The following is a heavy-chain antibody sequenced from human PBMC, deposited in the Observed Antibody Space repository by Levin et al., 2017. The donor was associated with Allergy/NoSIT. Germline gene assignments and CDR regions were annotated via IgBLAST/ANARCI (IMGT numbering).Heavy chain of an antibody. Sequence: GSLRLSCAVYGGSFSGYYWSWIRQPPGKGLEWIGEINHSGSTNYNPSLKSRVTISVDTSKNQFSLKLSSVTAADTAVYYCASPPMGAAAGTGPFDYWGQGTLVTVSS. CDR3: ASPPMGAAAGTGPFDY. J-gene: IGHJ4*02. CDR2: INHSGST. D-gene: IGHD6-13*01. CDR1: GGSFSGYY. V-gene: IGHV4-34*01.